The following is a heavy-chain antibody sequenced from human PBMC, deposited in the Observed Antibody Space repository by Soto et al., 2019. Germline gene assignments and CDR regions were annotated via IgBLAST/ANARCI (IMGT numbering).Heavy chain of an antibody. CDR3: ARGLELRGFAGRQYGMDV. J-gene: IGHJ6*01. Sequence: PSETLSLTCTVSGGSISSSSYYWGWIRQPPGKGLEWIGSIYYSGSTYYNPSLKSRVTISVDTSKNQFSLKLSSVTAADTAVYYCARGLELRGFAGRQYGMDVWGQGTAVT. D-gene: IGHD1-7*01. CDR1: GGSISSSSYY. V-gene: IGHV4-39*01. CDR2: IYYSGST.